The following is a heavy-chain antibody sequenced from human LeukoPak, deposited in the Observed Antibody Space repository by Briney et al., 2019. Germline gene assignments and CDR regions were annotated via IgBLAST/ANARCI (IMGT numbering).Heavy chain of an antibody. CDR1: GYTFTSYY. CDR2: INPSGGST. J-gene: IGHJ4*02. CDR3: ARAVITFGGVIVMPLDY. Sequence: ASVKVSCKASGYTFTSYYMHWVRQAPGQGLEWMGIINPSGGSTSYAQKFQGRVTMTRDMSTSTVYMQLSSLRSEDTAVYYCARAVITFGGVIVMPLDYWGQGTLVTVSS. V-gene: IGHV1-46*01. D-gene: IGHD3-16*02.